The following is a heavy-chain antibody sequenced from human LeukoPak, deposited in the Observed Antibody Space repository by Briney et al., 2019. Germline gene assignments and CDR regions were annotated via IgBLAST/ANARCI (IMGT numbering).Heavy chain of an antibody. V-gene: IGHV4-39*07. D-gene: IGHD3-3*01. J-gene: IGHJ4*02. CDR3: AREGITIFGVAKDY. Sequence: SETLSLTCTVSGGSISSSSYYRGWIRQPPGKGLEWIGSIYYSGTTYYNPSLKSRVTITVDTSKNQFSLKLSSVTAADTAVYYCAREGITIFGVAKDYWGQGTLVTVSS. CDR2: IYYSGTT. CDR1: GGSISSSSYY.